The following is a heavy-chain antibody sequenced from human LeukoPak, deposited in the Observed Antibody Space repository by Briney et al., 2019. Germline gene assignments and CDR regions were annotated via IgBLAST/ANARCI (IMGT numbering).Heavy chain of an antibody. Sequence: QPGGSLRLSCAASGFTFSSYAMHWVRQAPGKGLEWVAVISYDGSNKYYADSVKGRFTISRDNSKNTLYLQMNSLRAEDTAVYYCAKEQNGEYYGMDVWGQGTTVTVSS. CDR3: AKEQNGEYYGMDV. V-gene: IGHV3-30*07. J-gene: IGHJ6*02. CDR1: GFTFSSYA. CDR2: ISYDGSNK. D-gene: IGHD3-10*01.